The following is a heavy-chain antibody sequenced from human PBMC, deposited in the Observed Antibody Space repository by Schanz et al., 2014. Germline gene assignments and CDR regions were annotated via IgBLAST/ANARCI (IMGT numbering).Heavy chain of an antibody. CDR3: ARDESYCNGRNCYNTFDI. CDR1: GFAFSSNW. J-gene: IGHJ3*02. V-gene: IGHV3-7*01. D-gene: IGHD2-15*01. CDR2: IKEDGSEK. Sequence: EVQLVESGGGLVQPGGSLRLSCAGSGFAFSSNWMNWVRQAPGKGLEWVANIKEDGSEKYYVDSVKGRFTISRDNTKNSLYLQINSMNAESAAVYSVARDESYCNGRNCYNTFDIWGQGTMVTVAS.